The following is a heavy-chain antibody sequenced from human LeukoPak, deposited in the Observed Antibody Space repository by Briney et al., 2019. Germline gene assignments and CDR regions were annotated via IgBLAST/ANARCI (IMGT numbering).Heavy chain of an antibody. V-gene: IGHV1-69*05. J-gene: IGHJ4*02. CDR3: ARGRYYFDY. CDR1: GGTFSSYA. Sequence: ASVKVSCKAPGGTFSSYAISWMRQAPGQGLEWTGGIIPIFGTANYAQKFQGRVTITTDESTSTAYMELSSLRSEDTAVYYCARGRYYFDYWGQGTLVTVSS. CDR2: IIPIFGTA.